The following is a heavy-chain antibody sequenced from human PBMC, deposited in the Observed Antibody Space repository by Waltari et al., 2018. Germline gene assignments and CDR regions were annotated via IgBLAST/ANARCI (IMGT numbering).Heavy chain of an antibody. CDR1: GGSISSYY. Sequence: QVQLQESGPGLVKPSETLSLTCTVSGGSISSYYWRWIRQPPGKGLEWIGYIHYSGSTNYHPSLKSRVTISVDTSKNQFSLKLSSVTAADTAVYYCARSRGSYYYYYMDVWGKGTTVTVSS. J-gene: IGHJ6*03. D-gene: IGHD1-26*01. CDR3: ARSRGSYYYYYMDV. CDR2: IHYSGST. V-gene: IGHV4-59*01.